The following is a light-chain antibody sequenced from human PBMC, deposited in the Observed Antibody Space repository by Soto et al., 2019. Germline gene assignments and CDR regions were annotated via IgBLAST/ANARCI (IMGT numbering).Light chain of an antibody. V-gene: IGKV1-5*03. J-gene: IGKJ1*01. CDR1: QSLRNW. CDR2: KAS. CDR3: QQYDTHPWT. Sequence: DIQMTQSPSTLSASVGDRVTITCRASQSLRNWLAWYQQKPGKAPKLLIYKASSLESGVPSRFSGSGSGAEFTLTINGLQPDDFATYYCQQYDTHPWTFGQGTKV.